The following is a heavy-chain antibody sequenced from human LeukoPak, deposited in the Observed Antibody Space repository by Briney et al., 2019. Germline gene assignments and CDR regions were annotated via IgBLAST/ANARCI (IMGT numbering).Heavy chain of an antibody. V-gene: IGHV1-8*01. Sequence: GASVKVSCKASGYTFTSYDINWVRQATGQGLEWVGWLNPSTGNTGYAQNFQAGVTMTRDTPIGTAYMELSSLKYEDTAVYYCARGQIAVVDSRPGYWNFDLWGRGTLVTVSS. CDR2: LNPSTGNT. J-gene: IGHJ2*01. CDR3: ARGQIAVVDSRPGYWNFDL. CDR1: GYTFTSYD. D-gene: IGHD6-19*01.